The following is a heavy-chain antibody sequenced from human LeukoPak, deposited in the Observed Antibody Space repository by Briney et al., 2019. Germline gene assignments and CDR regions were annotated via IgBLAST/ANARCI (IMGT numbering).Heavy chain of an antibody. Sequence: ASVKVSCKASGGTFSSYAISWVRQAPGQGLEWMGRIIPILGIANYAQKFQGRVTMTRDTSTSTVYMELSSLRSEDTAVYYCARDKVGANFFDYWGQGTLVTVSS. CDR1: GGTFSSYA. D-gene: IGHD1-26*01. CDR2: IIPILGIA. CDR3: ARDKVGANFFDY. J-gene: IGHJ4*02. V-gene: IGHV1-69*04.